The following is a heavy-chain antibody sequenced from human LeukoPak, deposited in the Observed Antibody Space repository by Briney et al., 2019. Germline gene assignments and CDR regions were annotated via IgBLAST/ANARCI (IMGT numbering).Heavy chain of an antibody. CDR2: IRDDGSNK. J-gene: IGHJ4*02. CDR3: AKIWGAKNSESSGGS. V-gene: IGHV3-30*02. D-gene: IGHD3-22*01. CDR1: GFIFSIYG. Sequence: GGSLRLSCAASGFIFSIYGMYWVRQAPGKGLECVAFIRDDGSNKYYADSVKGRFTISRDNSKNTLYLQMNSLRAEDTALYYCAKIWGAKNSESSGGSWGQGTMVTVSS.